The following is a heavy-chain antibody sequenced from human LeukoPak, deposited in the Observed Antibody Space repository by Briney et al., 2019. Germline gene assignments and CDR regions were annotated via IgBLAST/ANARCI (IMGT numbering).Heavy chain of an antibody. D-gene: IGHD3-10*01. V-gene: IGHV3-15*07. CDR2: IKSKTDGGTT. CDR1: GFTFSNAW. Sequence: PGGSLRLSCAASGFTFSNAWMNWVRQAPGKGLEWVGRIKSKTDGGTTDYAAPVKGRFTISRDDSKTTLYLQMNSLKTEDTAVYYCTTRPWGYYYGSGSYYSGGQYYFDYWGQGTLVTVSS. J-gene: IGHJ4*02. CDR3: TTRPWGYYYGSGSYYSGGQYYFDY.